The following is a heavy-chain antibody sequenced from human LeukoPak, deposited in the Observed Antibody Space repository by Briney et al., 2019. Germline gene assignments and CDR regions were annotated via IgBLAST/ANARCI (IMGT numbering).Heavy chain of an antibody. CDR2: ISGSGGTT. CDR3: ARANDGSSRTFDY. Sequence: PGGSLRLSCAASGFTFSTYAMNWVRQAPGKGLEWVSFISGSGGTTYYADSVKGRFTISRDNSKNTLYLQMNSLRAEDTAVYYCARANDGSSRTFDYWGQGTLVTVSS. D-gene: IGHD6-13*01. J-gene: IGHJ4*02. CDR1: GFTFSTYA. V-gene: IGHV3-23*01.